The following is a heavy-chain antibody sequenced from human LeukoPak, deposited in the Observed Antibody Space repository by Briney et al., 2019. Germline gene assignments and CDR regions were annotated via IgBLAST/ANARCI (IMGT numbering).Heavy chain of an antibody. J-gene: IGHJ3*02. V-gene: IGHV2-70*04. CDR2: IDWDDDK. CDR1: GVSLSTRGIR. D-gene: IGHD2-15*01. CDR3: SRIRSVGGGIDI. Sequence: SGPALVKPTQTLTLTCTFSGVSLSTRGIRVSWIRQPTGKALEWLARIDWDDDKFYSTSLKTRLTISKDTSKNQVVLTMTKMDPVDTAASYWSRIRSVGGGIDIWGQGRMVTVSS.